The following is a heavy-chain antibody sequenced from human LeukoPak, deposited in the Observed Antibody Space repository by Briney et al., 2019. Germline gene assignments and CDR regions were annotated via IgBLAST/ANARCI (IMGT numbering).Heavy chain of an antibody. CDR2: IYYSGST. CDR1: GGSISSYY. CDR3: ARGLTAALDY. Sequence: KPSETLSLTCTVTGGSISSYYWSWIRQPPGKGLEWIGYIYYSGSTNYNPSLKSRVTISVDTSKNQFSLKLSSVTAADTAVYYCARGLTAALDYWGQGTLVTVSS. D-gene: IGHD6-13*01. V-gene: IGHV4-59*01. J-gene: IGHJ4*02.